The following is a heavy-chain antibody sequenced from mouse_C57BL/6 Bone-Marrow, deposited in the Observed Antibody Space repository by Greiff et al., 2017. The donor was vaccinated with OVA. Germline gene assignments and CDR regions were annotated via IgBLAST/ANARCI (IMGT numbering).Heavy chain of an antibody. D-gene: IGHD3-2*02. V-gene: IGHV15-2*01. CDR3: ARGSSGYTAWFAF. CDR1: DSAVFPIAY. Sequence: QVQLQQSGSELRSPGSSVKLSCKDFDSAVFPIAYMSWVRQTPGHGFEWIGGILPSIGRTIYGEKFEDNATLDADTPSNTAYLELNSLTSEDSAIYYCARGSSGYTAWFAFWGQGTLVTVSA. J-gene: IGHJ3*01. CDR2: ILPSIGRT.